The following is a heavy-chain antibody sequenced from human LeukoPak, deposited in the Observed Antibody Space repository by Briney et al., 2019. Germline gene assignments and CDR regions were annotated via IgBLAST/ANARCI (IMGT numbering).Heavy chain of an antibody. CDR1: GGSISNYY. CDR2: IYYSGST. J-gene: IGHJ4*02. D-gene: IGHD6-13*01. CDR3: ARAYSSSWLDY. Sequence: SETLSLTCTVSGGSISNYYWSWIRQPPGKGLEWIGYIYYSGSTNYNPSLKSRVTISVDTSKNQFSLKLSSVTAADTAVYYCARAYSSSWLDYWGQGTLVTVSS. V-gene: IGHV4-59*01.